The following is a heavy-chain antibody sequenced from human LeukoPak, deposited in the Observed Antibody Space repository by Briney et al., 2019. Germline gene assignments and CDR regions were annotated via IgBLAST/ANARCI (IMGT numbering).Heavy chain of an antibody. Sequence: ASVKVSCKASGYTFTSYGINWVRQAPGQGLEWMGWISAYNGNTNYAQKLQGRVTMTTDTSTSTAYMELRSLRSDDTAVYYCARDYDCGWYLTEYGMDVWGKGTTVTVSS. V-gene: IGHV1-18*04. D-gene: IGHD6-19*01. CDR1: GYTFTSYG. CDR3: ARDYDCGWYLTEYGMDV. CDR2: ISAYNGNT. J-gene: IGHJ6*04.